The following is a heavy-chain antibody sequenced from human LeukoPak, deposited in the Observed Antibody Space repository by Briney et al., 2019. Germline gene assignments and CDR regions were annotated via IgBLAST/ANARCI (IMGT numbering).Heavy chain of an antibody. CDR2: ISYDGSNK. Sequence: GGSPRLSGAASGFTFSSYAMHWVRQAPGKGLEWVAVISYDGSNKYYADSVKGRFTISRDNSKNTLYLQMNSLRAGDTAVYYCARGPIAAGLDYWGQGTLVTVSS. D-gene: IGHD6-25*01. J-gene: IGHJ4*02. V-gene: IGHV3-30-3*01. CDR3: ARGPIAAGLDY. CDR1: GFTFSSYA.